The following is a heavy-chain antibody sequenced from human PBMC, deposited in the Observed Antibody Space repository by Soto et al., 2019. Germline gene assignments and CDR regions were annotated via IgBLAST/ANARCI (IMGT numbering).Heavy chain of an antibody. CDR3: AMRVGATSNGGYSFGN. V-gene: IGHV4-34*01. CDR2: INHRGST. D-gene: IGHD1-26*01. Sequence: PSETLSLTCAVYGGSFSDYWWSWVRQSPGKGLEWIGEINHRGSTNYNPSLKSRVTVSADTSKYQFSLKVSSVTAADTALYYCAMRVGATSNGGYSFGNWAQGTLVTVSS. J-gene: IGHJ4*02. CDR1: GGSFSDYW.